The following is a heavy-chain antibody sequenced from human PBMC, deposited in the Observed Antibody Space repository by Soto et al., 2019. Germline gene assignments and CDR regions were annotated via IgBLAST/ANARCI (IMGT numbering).Heavy chain of an antibody. V-gene: IGHV1-24*01. CDR3: ATGSMFRGVITPGWGSYYYYYMDV. CDR1: GYTLTELS. Sequence: ASVKVSCKVSGYTLTELSMHWVRQAPGKGLEWMGGFDPEDGETIYAQNFQGRVTMTEDTSTDTAYMELSSLRSEDTAVYYCATGSMFRGVITPGWGSYYYYYMDVWGKGTTVTVSS. CDR2: FDPEDGET. J-gene: IGHJ6*03. D-gene: IGHD3-10*01.